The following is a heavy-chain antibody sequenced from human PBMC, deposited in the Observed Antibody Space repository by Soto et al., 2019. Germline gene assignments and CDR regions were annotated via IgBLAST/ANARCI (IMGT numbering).Heavy chain of an antibody. J-gene: IGHJ6*02. Sequence: ASVKVSCKASGYTFTSYYMHWVRQAPGQGLEWMGIINPSGGSTSYAQKFQGRVTMTRDTSTSTVYMELSSLRSEDTAVCYCARELWLRTDYYGMDVWGQGTTVTVSS. D-gene: IGHD5-18*01. V-gene: IGHV1-46*01. CDR3: ARELWLRTDYYGMDV. CDR1: GYTFTSYY. CDR2: INPSGGST.